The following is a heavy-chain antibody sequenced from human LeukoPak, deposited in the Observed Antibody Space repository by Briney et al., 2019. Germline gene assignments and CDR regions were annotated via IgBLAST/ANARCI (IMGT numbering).Heavy chain of an antibody. Sequence: SETLSLTCAVYGGSFSGYYWSWIRQPPGKGLEWIGEINHSGSTNYNPSLKSRVTISVDTSKNQFSLKLSSVTAADTAVYYRARQPTTPLRSWRPHYYMDVWGKGTTVTVSS. V-gene: IGHV4-34*01. CDR2: INHSGST. J-gene: IGHJ6*03. CDR1: GGSFSGYY. CDR3: ARQPTTPLRSWRPHYYMDV. D-gene: IGHD3-3*01.